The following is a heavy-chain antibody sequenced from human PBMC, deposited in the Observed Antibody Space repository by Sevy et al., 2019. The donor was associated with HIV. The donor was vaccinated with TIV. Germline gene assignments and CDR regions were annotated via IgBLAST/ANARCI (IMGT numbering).Heavy chain of an antibody. CDR1: GDTFTNNY. J-gene: IGHJ4*02. CDR2: VDPSAGNT. Sequence: ASVKVSCKASGDTFTNNYIHWVRQAPGQELAWMGMVDPSAGNTTYAQKFQGRDTMTRDTSTSILYMYLSSLRSEDTAVYYCVRADPDQHFDSWGQGTLVTVSS. V-gene: IGHV1-46*01. CDR3: VRADPDQHFDS.